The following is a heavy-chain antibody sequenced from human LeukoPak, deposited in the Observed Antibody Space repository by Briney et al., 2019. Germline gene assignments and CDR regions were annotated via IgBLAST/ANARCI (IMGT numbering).Heavy chain of an antibody. Sequence: GGSLRLSCTASGFTFNGYSMNCVRQAPGVGLEWVSSISTSSSYIYYADSVKGRFTISRNNPKNSPYLQMNSLRAEDTAVYYCARKRGDPSYFDYWGQRTLVTVSS. CDR2: ISTSSSYI. CDR1: GFTFNGYS. D-gene: IGHD4-17*01. V-gene: IGHV3-21*01. CDR3: ARKRGDPSYFDY. J-gene: IGHJ4*02.